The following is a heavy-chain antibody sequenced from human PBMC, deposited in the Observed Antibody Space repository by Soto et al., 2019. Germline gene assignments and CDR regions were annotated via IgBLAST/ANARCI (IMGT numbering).Heavy chain of an antibody. CDR3: ARDRKQGFGEPNLFDP. J-gene: IGHJ5*02. Sequence: TLSLTCTVSGGPISSGGYYWSWIRQHPGKGLEWIGYIYYSGSTYYNPSLKSRVTISVDTSKNQFSLKLSSVTAADTAVYYCARDRKQGFGEPNLFDPWGQATLVTVSS. CDR1: GGPISSGGYY. CDR2: IYYSGST. V-gene: IGHV4-31*03. D-gene: IGHD3-10*01.